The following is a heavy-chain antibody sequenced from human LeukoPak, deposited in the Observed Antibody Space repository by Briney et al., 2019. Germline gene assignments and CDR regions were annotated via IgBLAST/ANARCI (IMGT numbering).Heavy chain of an antibody. D-gene: IGHD3-10*01. CDR1: GYTFTSYD. CDR3: ARAPEPYGSGSYRGMDV. V-gene: IGHV1-8*01. Sequence: ASVKVSCKASGYTFTSYDINWVRQATGQGLEWMGWMNPNSGNTGYAQKFQGRVTMTRNTSISTAYMELSSLRSEDTAVYYCARAPEPYGSGSYRGMDVWGQGTTVTVSS. J-gene: IGHJ6*02. CDR2: MNPNSGNT.